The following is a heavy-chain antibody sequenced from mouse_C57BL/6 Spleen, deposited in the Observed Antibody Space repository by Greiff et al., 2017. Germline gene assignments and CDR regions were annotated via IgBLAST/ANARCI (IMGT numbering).Heavy chain of an antibody. Sequence: VQLQQPGAELVRPGSSVKLSCKASGYTFTSYWMHWVKQRPIQGLEWIGNIDPSDSETHYNQKFKDKATLTVDKSSSTAYMQLSSLTSEDSAVYYCARSLLYYYGSSPAWFAYWGQGTLVTVSA. CDR2: IDPSDSET. CDR1: GYTFTSYW. V-gene: IGHV1-52*01. CDR3: ARSLLYYYGSSPAWFAY. D-gene: IGHD1-1*01. J-gene: IGHJ3*01.